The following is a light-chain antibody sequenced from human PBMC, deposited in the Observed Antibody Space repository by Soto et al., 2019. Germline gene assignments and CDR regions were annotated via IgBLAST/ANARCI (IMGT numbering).Light chain of an antibody. J-gene: IGKJ2*01. CDR3: QQYNYWPRT. V-gene: IGKV3D-15*01. CDR2: DAS. Sequence: EIVMTQSPATLSVSPGERATLSCRASQTVGSNLAWYQQKPGQAPRLLIFDASFRATGIPARFSGSGSGTDFTLTISSXQSEDFALYFCQQYNYWPRTFGQGTKVDIK. CDR1: QTVGSN.